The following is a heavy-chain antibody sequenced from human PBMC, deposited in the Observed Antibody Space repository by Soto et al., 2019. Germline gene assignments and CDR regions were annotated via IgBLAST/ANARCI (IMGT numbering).Heavy chain of an antibody. CDR3: ARVTSWFGELWNWFDP. V-gene: IGHV1-46*03. J-gene: IGHJ5*02. CDR1: GYTFTSYY. Sequence: ASVKVSCKASGYTFTSYYMHWVRQAPGQGLEWMGIINPSGGSTSYAQKFQGRVTMTRDTSTSTVYMELSSLRSEDTAVYYCARVTSWFGELWNWFDPWGQGTLVTVSS. CDR2: INPSGGST. D-gene: IGHD3-10*01.